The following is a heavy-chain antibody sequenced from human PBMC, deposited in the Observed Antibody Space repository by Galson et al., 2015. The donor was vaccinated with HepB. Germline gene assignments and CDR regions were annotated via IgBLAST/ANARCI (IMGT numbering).Heavy chain of an antibody. Sequence: SLRLSCAASGFIFSDYYMSWIRQAPGKGLEWLSYISGGTTYTNHADSVKGRFTISRDNAKNSLYLQINSLRAEDTAVYYCARVADSDYGDHTHFDYWGQGSLVTVSS. J-gene: IGHJ4*02. CDR2: ISGGTTYT. D-gene: IGHD4-17*01. V-gene: IGHV3-11*06. CDR3: ARVADSDYGDHTHFDY. CDR1: GFIFSDYY.